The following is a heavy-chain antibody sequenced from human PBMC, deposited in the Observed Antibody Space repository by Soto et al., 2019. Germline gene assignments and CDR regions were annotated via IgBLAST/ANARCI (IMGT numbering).Heavy chain of an antibody. Sequence: QVQLQESGPGLVQPSHTLSLTCTVSGDSISSGHYYWSWVRLSPGKGLEWIVCIYYSGTTYYNPSLETRLTMSVDTSKNQFSLRLSSVTAADTAMYFCARDFKRYSSSPGPLEYWCQGTLVTVSS. D-gene: IGHD6-6*01. CDR2: IYYSGTT. V-gene: IGHV4-30-4*01. J-gene: IGHJ4*02. CDR3: ARDFKRYSSSPGPLEY. CDR1: GDSISSGHYY.